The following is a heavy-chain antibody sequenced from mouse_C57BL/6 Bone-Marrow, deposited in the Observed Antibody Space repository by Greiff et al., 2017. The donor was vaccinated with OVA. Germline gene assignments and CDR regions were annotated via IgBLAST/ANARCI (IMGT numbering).Heavy chain of an antibody. D-gene: IGHD1-1*01. CDR3: AREDYGSSYGGYFDV. V-gene: IGHV1-52*01. Sequence: QVQLQQPGAELVRPGSSVKLSCKASGYTFTSYWMHWVKQRPIQGLEWIGNIDPSDSETHYNPKFKDKATLTVDKSSSTAYMQLSSLTSEDSAVYYCAREDYGSSYGGYFDVWGTGTTVTVSS. J-gene: IGHJ1*03. CDR1: GYTFTSYW. CDR2: IDPSDSET.